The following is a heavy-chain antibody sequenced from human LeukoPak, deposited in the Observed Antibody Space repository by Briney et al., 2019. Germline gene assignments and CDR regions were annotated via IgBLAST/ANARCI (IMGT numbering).Heavy chain of an antibody. J-gene: IGHJ4*02. D-gene: IGHD6-13*01. Sequence: PGGSLRLSCAASGFTFSSYGMHWVRQAPGKGLEWVAVISCDGSNKYYADSVKGRFTISRDNSKNTLYLQMNSLRAEDTAVYYCAKSLQQLVRVDYWGQGTLVTVSS. CDR2: ISCDGSNK. CDR3: AKSLQQLVRVDY. V-gene: IGHV3-30*18. CDR1: GFTFSSYG.